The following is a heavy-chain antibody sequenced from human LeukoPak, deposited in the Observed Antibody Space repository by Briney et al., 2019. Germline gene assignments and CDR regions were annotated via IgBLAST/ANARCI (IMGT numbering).Heavy chain of an antibody. CDR3: ARRIKVRFLEWFTGLGYYYMDV. D-gene: IGHD3-3*01. J-gene: IGHJ6*03. CDR2: IKQDGSEK. CDR1: GFTFSSYW. V-gene: IGHV3-7*01. Sequence: GGSLRLSCAASGFTFSSYWMSWVRQAPGKGLEWVANIKQDGSEKYYVDSVKGRFTISRDNAKNSLYLQMNSLRAEDTAVYYCARRIKVRFLEWFTGLGYYYMDVWGKGTTVTVSS.